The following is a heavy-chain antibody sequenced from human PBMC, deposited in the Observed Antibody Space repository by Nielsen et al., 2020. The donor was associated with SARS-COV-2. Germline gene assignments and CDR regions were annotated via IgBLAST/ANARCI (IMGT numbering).Heavy chain of an antibody. CDR3: ARARYSYGHLDS. Sequence: SETLSLTCTVSGGSISSYYWSWIRQPPGKGLEWIGYIYYSGSTYYTPSLKSRLTISIDTSKNQFSLKLSSVTAADTAVYFCARARYSYGHLDSWGQGTLVTVSS. J-gene: IGHJ4*02. V-gene: IGHV4-59*08. CDR1: GGSISSYY. CDR2: IYYSGST. D-gene: IGHD5-12*01.